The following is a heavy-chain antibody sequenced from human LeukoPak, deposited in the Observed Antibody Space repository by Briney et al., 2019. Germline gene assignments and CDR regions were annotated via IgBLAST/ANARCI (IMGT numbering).Heavy chain of an antibody. CDR2: ISYDGSNK. CDR3: AKGGGYCSGGSCYSVY. J-gene: IGHJ4*02. V-gene: IGHV3-30*18. CDR1: GFTFSSYG. Sequence: GRSLRLSCAASGFTFSSYGMHWVRQAPGKGLEGVAVISYDGSNKYYADSVKGRFTISRDNSKNTLYLQMNSLRAEDTAVYYCAKGGGYCSGGSCYSVYWGQGTLVTVSS. D-gene: IGHD2-15*01.